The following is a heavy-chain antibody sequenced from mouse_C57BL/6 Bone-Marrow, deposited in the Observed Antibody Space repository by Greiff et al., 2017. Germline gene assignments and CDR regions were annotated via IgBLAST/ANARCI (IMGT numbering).Heavy chain of an antibody. CDR3: TGPTYYGSSSYYFDY. J-gene: IGHJ2*01. D-gene: IGHD1-1*01. CDR2: IRLKSDNYAT. CDR1: GFTFSNYW. Sequence: EVKVEESGGGLVQPGGSMKLSCVASGFTFSNYWMNWVRQSPEKGLEWVAQIRLKSDNYATHYAESVKGRFTISRDDSKSSVYLQMNNLRAEDTGIYYCTGPTYYGSSSYYFDYWGQGTTLTVSS. V-gene: IGHV6-3*01.